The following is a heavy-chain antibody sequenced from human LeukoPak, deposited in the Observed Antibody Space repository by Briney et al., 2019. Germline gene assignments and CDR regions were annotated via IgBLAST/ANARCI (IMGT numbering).Heavy chain of an antibody. V-gene: IGHV3-23*01. CDR1: GFTFSSYA. J-gene: IGHJ4*02. D-gene: IGHD2-2*01. CDR3: TRRRGNQQPIDY. Sequence: GGSLRLSCAASGFTFSSYAMSWVRQAPGKGLEWVSGISGSGDNTYYADSVKGRFTISRDNSKNTLYLQMNSLRAEDTDVYYCTRRRGNQQPIDYWGQGTLVTVSS. CDR2: ISGSGDNT.